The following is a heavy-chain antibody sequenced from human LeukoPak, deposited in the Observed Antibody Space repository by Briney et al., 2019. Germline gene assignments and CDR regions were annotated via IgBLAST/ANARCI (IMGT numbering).Heavy chain of an antibody. Sequence: GGSLRLSCAASEFTFSTYSMSWVRQAPGKGLEWVASISSGSSSTYYADSVRGRFTISRDNAKNSLYLQMNSLRAEDTAVYYCARGKLRYFDWLLDYWGQGTLVTVSS. CDR3: ARGKLRYFDWLLDY. CDR1: EFTFSTYS. CDR2: ISSGSSST. J-gene: IGHJ4*02. D-gene: IGHD3-9*01. V-gene: IGHV3-21*01.